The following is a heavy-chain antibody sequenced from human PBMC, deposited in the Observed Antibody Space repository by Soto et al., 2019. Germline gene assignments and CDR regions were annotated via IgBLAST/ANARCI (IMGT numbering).Heavy chain of an antibody. D-gene: IGHD3-3*01. CDR2: INPNSGAT. V-gene: IGHV1-2*02. Sequence: QLQLVQSGAEVKKPGASVKVSCRASGYTFTGYFMHWVRQAPGQGLEWMGWINPNSGATKYAQKFQGRVTLSRDTSIRTAYMELSGLRSDDTAVYYGARGGGTILAPLPWGQGTLVTVSS. CDR3: ARGGGTILAPLP. J-gene: IGHJ5*02. CDR1: GYTFTGYF.